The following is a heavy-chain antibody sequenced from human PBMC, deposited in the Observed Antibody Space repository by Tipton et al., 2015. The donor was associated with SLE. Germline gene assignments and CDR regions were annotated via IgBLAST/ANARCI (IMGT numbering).Heavy chain of an antibody. CDR2: IYTSGIT. Sequence: TLSLTCTVSGGSLSSGSYYWSWIRQPAGKGLEWIGHIYTSGITNYNPSLKSRVTISVDTSKNQFSLKLSSVTAADTAVYYCARDYYMRAFDIWGQGTMVTVSS. V-gene: IGHV4-61*09. D-gene: IGHD1-26*01. CDR3: ARDYYMRAFDI. CDR1: GGSLSSGSYY. J-gene: IGHJ3*02.